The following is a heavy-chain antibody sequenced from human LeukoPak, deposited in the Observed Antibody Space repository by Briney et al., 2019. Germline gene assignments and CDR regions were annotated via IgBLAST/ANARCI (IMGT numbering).Heavy chain of an antibody. J-gene: IGHJ4*02. D-gene: IGHD6-19*01. CDR3: ALGWYAIDY. Sequence: GGSLRLSCAASGFTFNNYAMSWVRQAPGKGLEWVSAISGSGGSTYYADSVKGRFTISRDNAKNSLYLQMSSLRAEDTALYYCALGWYAIDYWGQGTLVTVSS. CDR1: GFTFNNYA. CDR2: ISGSGGST. V-gene: IGHV3-23*01.